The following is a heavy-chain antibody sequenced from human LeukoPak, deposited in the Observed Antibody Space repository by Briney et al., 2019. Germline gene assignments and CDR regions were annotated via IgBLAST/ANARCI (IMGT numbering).Heavy chain of an antibody. J-gene: IGHJ3*02. D-gene: IGHD2-2*01. V-gene: IGHV4-59*11. CDR3: ARGIVVVVFDI. Sequence: SETLSLTCTVSGGSISSHYWSWIRQPPGKGLEWIGYIYYSGSTNYNPSLKSRVTISVDTSKNQFSLKLSSVTAADTAVYYCARGIVVVVFDIWGQGTMVTVSS. CDR2: IYYSGST. CDR1: GGSISSHY.